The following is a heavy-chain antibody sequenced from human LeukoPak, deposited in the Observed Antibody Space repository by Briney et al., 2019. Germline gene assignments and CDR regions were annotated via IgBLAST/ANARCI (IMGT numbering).Heavy chain of an antibody. CDR2: VSGRDTST. CDR1: GFTFSNYA. CDR3: AKWGDYDVLTSYYDSDY. D-gene: IGHD3-9*01. J-gene: IGHJ4*02. V-gene: IGHV3-23*01. Sequence: GGSLGLSCAASGFTFSNYAMSWVRQAPGKGLEWVSAVSGRDTSTYYTDSVKGRFTISRDNSKNTLYLQMNSLSAEDTAIYYCAKWGDYDVLTSYYDSDYWGQGTLVTVSS.